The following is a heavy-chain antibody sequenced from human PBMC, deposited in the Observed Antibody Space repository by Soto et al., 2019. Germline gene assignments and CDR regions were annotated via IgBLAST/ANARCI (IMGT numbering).Heavy chain of an antibody. D-gene: IGHD3-3*01. V-gene: IGHV3-30*18. Sequence: QVQLVESGGGVVQPGRSLRLSCAASGFTFSSHGMHWVRQAPGKGLEWVAVISYDGSNKFYADSVKGRFTISRDNSKNTLFLQMNSLRGDDTAVYYCAKTNLAWLSDAAFYLWGQGTSVTVSS. CDR1: GFTFSSHG. J-gene: IGHJ3*01. CDR2: ISYDGSNK. CDR3: AKTNLAWLSDAAFYL.